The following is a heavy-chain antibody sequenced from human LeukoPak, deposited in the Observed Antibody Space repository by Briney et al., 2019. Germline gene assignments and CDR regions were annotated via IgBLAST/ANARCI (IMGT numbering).Heavy chain of an antibody. CDR3: ARQPLYYYDSSGYHHFDY. Sequence: SETLSLTCTVSGGSISSSSYYWGWIRQPPGKGLEWIGSIYYSGSTYYNPSLKSRVTISVDTSKNQFSLKLSSVTAADTAVYYCARQPLYYYDSSGYHHFDYWGRGTLVTVSS. CDR2: IYYSGST. CDR1: GGSISSSSYY. J-gene: IGHJ4*02. D-gene: IGHD3-22*01. V-gene: IGHV4-39*01.